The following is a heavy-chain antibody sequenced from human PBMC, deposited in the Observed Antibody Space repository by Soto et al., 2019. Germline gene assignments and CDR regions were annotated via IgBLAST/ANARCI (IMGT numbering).Heavy chain of an antibody. CDR2: IYYSGST. D-gene: IGHD3-10*01. Sequence: PSETLSLTCTVSGGSISSSSYYWGWIRQPPGKGLEWIGSIYYSGSTYYNPSLKSRVTISVDTSKNQFSLKLSSVTAADTAVYYCARHSGYYGSGSYYYYGMAVWGQGTSVPVSS. CDR3: ARHSGYYGSGSYYYYGMAV. CDR1: GGSISSSSYY. V-gene: IGHV4-39*01. J-gene: IGHJ6*02.